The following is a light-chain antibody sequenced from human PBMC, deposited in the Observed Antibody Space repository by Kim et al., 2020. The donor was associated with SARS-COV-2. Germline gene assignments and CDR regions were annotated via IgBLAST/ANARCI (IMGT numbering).Light chain of an antibody. Sequence: SASVGDRVTIPYRASENIDKYLNWIQQKPGKAPKSLIYAASSLQSGVPSRFSGSGSGTDFTLTISSLQPEDSATYFCQQTYNTPYTFGQGTKLEI. CDR3: QQTYNTPYT. CDR2: AAS. V-gene: IGKV1-39*01. CDR1: ENIDKY. J-gene: IGKJ2*01.